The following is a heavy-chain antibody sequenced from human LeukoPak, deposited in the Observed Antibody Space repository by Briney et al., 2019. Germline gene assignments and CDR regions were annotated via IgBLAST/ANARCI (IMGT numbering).Heavy chain of an antibody. CDR2: IYYSGST. V-gene: IGHV4-30-4*08. J-gene: IGHJ6*03. Sequence: PSETLSLTCTVSGGSISSGDYYWSWIRQPPGKGLEWIGYIYYSGSTYYNPSLKSRVTISVDTSKNQFSLKLSSVTAADTAVYYCARDPRIRFLESMHYMDVWGKGTTVTVSS. D-gene: IGHD3-3*01. CDR3: ARDPRIRFLESMHYMDV. CDR1: GGSISSGDYY.